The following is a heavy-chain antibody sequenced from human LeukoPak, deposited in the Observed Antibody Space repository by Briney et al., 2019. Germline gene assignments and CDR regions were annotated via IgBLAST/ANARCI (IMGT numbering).Heavy chain of an antibody. Sequence: GGSLRLSCAASGFTFSDYYMNWIRQAPGKGLEWVSYISSSSSTIYYADSVKGRFTISRDNAKNSLYLQMNSLRAEDTAVYYCASLGCSSTSCYNYWGQGTLVTVSS. J-gene: IGHJ4*02. CDR3: ASLGCSSTSCYNY. V-gene: IGHV3-11*04. D-gene: IGHD2-2*02. CDR2: ISSSSSTI. CDR1: GFTFSDYY.